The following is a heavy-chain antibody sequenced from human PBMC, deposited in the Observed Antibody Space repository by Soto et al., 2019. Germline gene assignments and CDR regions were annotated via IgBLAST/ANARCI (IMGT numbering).Heavy chain of an antibody. CDR3: ARCKGVRAYYYDSSGTFFDY. CDR2: IYYSGST. CDR1: GGSISSGGYY. D-gene: IGHD3-22*01. V-gene: IGHV4-31*03. Sequence: GPGPRPPSETLSLTCTVSGGSISSGGYYWSWIRQHPGKGLEWIGYIYYSGSTYYNPSLKSRVTISVDTSKNQFSLKLSSVTAADTAVYYCARCKGVRAYYYDSSGTFFDYWGQGTLVTVSS. J-gene: IGHJ4*02.